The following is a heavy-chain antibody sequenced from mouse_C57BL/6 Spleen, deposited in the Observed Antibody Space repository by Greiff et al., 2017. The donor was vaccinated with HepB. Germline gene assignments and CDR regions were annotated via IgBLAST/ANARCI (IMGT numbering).Heavy chain of an antibody. CDR3: AREGGYDYALYYAMDY. V-gene: IGHV3-6*01. Sequence: DVQLQESGPGLVKPSQSLSLTCSVTGYSITSGYYWNWIRQFPGNKLEWMGYISYDGSNNYNPSLKNRISITRDTSKNQFFLKLNSVTTEDTATYYCAREGGYDYALYYAMDYWGQGTSVTVSS. D-gene: IGHD2-4*01. CDR1: GYSITSGYY. J-gene: IGHJ4*01. CDR2: ISYDGSN.